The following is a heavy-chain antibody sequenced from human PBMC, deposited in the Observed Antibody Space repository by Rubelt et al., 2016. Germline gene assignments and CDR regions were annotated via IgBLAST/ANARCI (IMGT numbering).Heavy chain of an antibody. Sequence: QVQLVQSGAEVKKPGASVKVSCKASGYTFTSYYMHWVRQAPGQGLEWMGIINPSGGSTSYGQKFQGMVTMTRDTSTSTVYMELSSLRSEDTAVYYCARSPRYDFEDNWFDPWGQGTLVTVSS. V-gene: IGHV1-46*01. D-gene: IGHD3-3*01. CDR2: INPSGGST. J-gene: IGHJ5*02. CDR1: GYTFTSYY. CDR3: ARSPRYDFEDNWFDP.